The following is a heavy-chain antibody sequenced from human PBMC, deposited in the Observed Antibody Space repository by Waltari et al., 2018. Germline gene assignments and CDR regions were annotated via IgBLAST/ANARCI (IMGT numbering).Heavy chain of an antibody. J-gene: IGHJ4*02. CDR3: VLYSSSFLGDC. D-gene: IGHD6-13*01. CDR1: GFTFSTYW. CDR2: IQTDGSIT. Sequence: EVQLVESGGGLVQPGGSLRLSCAASGFTFSTYWMHWVRQAPGKGLVSCSHIQTDGSITNYADAVKGRFTISRDNAKNTLFLQMNSLRAEDTAVYYCVLYSSSFLGDCWGQGTLVTVSS. V-gene: IGHV3-74*01.